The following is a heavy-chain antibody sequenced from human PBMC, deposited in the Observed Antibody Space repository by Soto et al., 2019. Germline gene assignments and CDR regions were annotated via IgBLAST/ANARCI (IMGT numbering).Heavy chain of an antibody. V-gene: IGHV3-30*18. CDR3: AKEARSFRGGCGGDCYYYYYYGMDV. CDR1: GFTFSSYG. D-gene: IGHD2-21*02. CDR2: ISYDGSNK. Sequence: PGGSLRLSCAASGFTFSSYGMHWVRQAPGKGQEWVAAISYDGSNKYYADSVKGRFTISRDNSKNTLYLQMNSLRAEDTAVYYCAKEARSFRGGCGGDCYYYYYYGMDVWGQGTTVTVSS. J-gene: IGHJ6*02.